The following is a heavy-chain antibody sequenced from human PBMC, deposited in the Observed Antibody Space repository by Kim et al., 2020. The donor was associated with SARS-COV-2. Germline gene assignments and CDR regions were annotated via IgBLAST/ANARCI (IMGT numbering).Heavy chain of an antibody. CDR1: GFTFSSYD. CDR3: ARVRRGSGCVAGFDY. D-gene: IGHD6-19*01. V-gene: IGHV3-30*03. CDR2: ISCDGSNK. J-gene: IGHJ4*01. Sequence: GGSLRLSCAASGFTFSSYDMHWVRQAPGKGLEWVAVISCDGSNKYYVDAVKGRFTISRNNYKNTLFQQINSRRAEETAVYYCARVRRGSGCVAGFDYWG.